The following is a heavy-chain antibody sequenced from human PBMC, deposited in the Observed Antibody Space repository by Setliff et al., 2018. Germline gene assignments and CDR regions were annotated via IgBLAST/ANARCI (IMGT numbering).Heavy chain of an antibody. D-gene: IGHD1-26*01. Sequence: GGSLRLSCAASTFSFSSYWMSWVRQAPGKGLEWVSAISGGSGRTYYVATVKGRFTISRDDSKNTLYLQMNSLRAEDTGIYYCTTAHYTGNSRTLDFWGPGTLVTVSS. V-gene: IGHV3-23*01. CDR3: TTAHYTGNSRTLDF. J-gene: IGHJ4*02. CDR2: ISGGSGRT. CDR1: TFSFSSYW.